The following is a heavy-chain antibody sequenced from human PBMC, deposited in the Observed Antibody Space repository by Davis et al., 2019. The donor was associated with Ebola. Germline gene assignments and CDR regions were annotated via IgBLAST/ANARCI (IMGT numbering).Heavy chain of an antibody. CDR3: ARLADCGGDCYPFDY. V-gene: IGHV4-30-2*01. CDR1: GGSISSDGYS. Sequence: MPSETLSLTCVVSGGSISSDGYSWSWIRQPPGKGLEWIGFLYHSDSTYYNPSLKSRVTISVDRSKNQFSLKLNFVTAADSAVYYCARLADCGGDCYPFDYWGQGILVTVSS. CDR2: LYHSDST. D-gene: IGHD2-21*02. J-gene: IGHJ4*02.